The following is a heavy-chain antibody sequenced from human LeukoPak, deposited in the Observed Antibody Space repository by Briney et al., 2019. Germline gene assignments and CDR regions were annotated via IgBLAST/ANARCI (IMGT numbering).Heavy chain of an antibody. CDR1: GFSFSTYW. V-gene: IGHV3-74*01. J-gene: IGHJ3*01. D-gene: IGHD3-9*01. CDR2: INSDGSTT. Sequence: GGSLRLSCAASGFSFSTYWMHWVRQVPGQGLVWVSRINSDGSTTNYADSVKGRFTISRDNAKNTLFLQMNSLRAEDTSLYYCATALRYFDWFGWGQGTMVTVSS. CDR3: ATALRYFDWFG.